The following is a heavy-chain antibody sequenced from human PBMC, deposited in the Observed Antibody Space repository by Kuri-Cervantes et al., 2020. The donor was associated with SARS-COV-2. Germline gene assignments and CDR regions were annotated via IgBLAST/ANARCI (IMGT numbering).Heavy chain of an antibody. Sequence: GESLKISCAASGFTFDDYAMHWVRQAPGKGLEWVSLISGSGGSTYYADSVKGRFTISRDNPKNTLYLQMNSLRAEDTAVYYCAKDQGYYGSGSHFWFDPWGQGTLVTVSS. J-gene: IGHJ5*02. CDR2: ISGSGGST. CDR3: AKDQGYYGSGSHFWFDP. V-gene: IGHV3-43*02. CDR1: GFTFDDYA. D-gene: IGHD3-10*01.